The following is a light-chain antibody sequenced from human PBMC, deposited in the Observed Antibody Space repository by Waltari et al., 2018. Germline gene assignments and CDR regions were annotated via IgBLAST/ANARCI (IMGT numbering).Light chain of an antibody. V-gene: IGLV3-25*03. CDR3: QSIDVDALT. J-gene: IGLJ2*01. Sequence: SFELTQPPSVSVSPGQTATTPRSGAVLPKQYVYWYQQKPGQAPALLIYKDTERPSGIPERFSGSTSGTGTTVTLTIGGVQAEDEADYYCQSIDVDALTFGGGTKLTVL. CDR2: KDT. CDR1: VLPKQY.